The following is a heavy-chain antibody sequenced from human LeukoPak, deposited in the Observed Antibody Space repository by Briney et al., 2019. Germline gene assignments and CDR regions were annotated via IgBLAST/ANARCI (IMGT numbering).Heavy chain of an antibody. Sequence: SQTLSLTCGISGDSVSRKSATWNWIRQSPSRGLEWLGRTYYRSKWYNDYAVYVKSRITINPDTSKNQFSLQLKSVTPEDMAVYYCARGRGLGLPFDSWGQGTLVTVSS. V-gene: IGHV6-1*01. CDR3: ARGRGLGLPFDS. J-gene: IGHJ4*02. CDR2: TYYRSKWYN. CDR1: GDSVSRKSAT. D-gene: IGHD3-9*01.